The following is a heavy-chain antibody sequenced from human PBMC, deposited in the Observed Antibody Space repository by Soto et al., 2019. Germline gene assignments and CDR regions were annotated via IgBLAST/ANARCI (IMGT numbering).Heavy chain of an antibody. D-gene: IGHD3-10*01. Sequence: ASVKVSCKASGYTFTGYYMHWVRQAPGQGLEWMGWINPNSGGTNYAQKFQGRVTMTRDTSISTAYMELSGLRSDDTAVYYCARLLAGSGSYYSPLYFDYWGQGTLVTVSS. CDR3: ARLLAGSGSYYSPLYFDY. V-gene: IGHV1-2*02. CDR2: INPNSGGT. J-gene: IGHJ4*02. CDR1: GYTFTGYY.